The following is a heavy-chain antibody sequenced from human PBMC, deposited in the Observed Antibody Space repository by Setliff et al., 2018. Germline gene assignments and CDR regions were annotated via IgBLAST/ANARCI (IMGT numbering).Heavy chain of an antibody. CDR2: IYSSGST. Sequence: SETLSLTCTVSGGSISGGDYYWSWIRQPPGKGLEWIGYIYSSGSTYYNPSLKSRVSISVDTSKNQFSLKLTSVTAADTAMYYCARFTKYTYGPFDYWGQGTLVTVS. D-gene: IGHD5-18*01. CDR3: ARFTKYTYGPFDY. CDR1: GGSISGGDYY. J-gene: IGHJ4*02. V-gene: IGHV4-30-4*08.